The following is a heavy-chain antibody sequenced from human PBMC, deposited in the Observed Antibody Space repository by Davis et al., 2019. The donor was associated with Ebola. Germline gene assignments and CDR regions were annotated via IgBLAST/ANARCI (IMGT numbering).Heavy chain of an antibody. V-gene: IGHV1-3*01. CDR3: ARDRRQWLGTYYYYYGMDV. CDR2: ISAGNGNT. D-gene: IGHD6-19*01. Sequence: AASVTVSCKASGYTFTSYGISWVRQAPGQGLEWMGWISAGNGNTKYSQKFQGRVTITRDTSASTAYMELSSLRSEDTAVYYCARDRRQWLGTYYYYYGMDVWGKGTTVTVSS. J-gene: IGHJ6*04. CDR1: GYTFTSYG.